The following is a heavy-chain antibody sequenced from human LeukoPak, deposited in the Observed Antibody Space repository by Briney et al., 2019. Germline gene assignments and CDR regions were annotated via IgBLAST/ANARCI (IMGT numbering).Heavy chain of an antibody. D-gene: IGHD3-9*01. V-gene: IGHV3-64D*06. CDR1: GFTFSSRP. J-gene: IGHJ4*02. CDR3: GRDADWLPFDY. CDR2: SSGNGGST. Sequence: PGGSLRLSCSASGFTFSSRPMHWVRQAPGKGLEYVSGSSGNGGSTYYADSVKGRFTISRDNSKNTVYLQMSSLRPEDTAVYYCGRDADWLPFDYWGQGTLVTVSS.